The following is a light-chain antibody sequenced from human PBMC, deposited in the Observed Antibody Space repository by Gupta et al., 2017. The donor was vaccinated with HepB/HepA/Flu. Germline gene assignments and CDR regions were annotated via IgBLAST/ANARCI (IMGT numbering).Light chain of an antibody. CDR2: GNS. V-gene: IGLV1-40*01. J-gene: IGLJ1*01. CDR3: QSYDSSLSGPFYV. Sequence: QSVLTQPPSLSGAPGQRVTISSTGTSSNIGAGYDVHWYQQVPGTAPKLLLFGNSNRPSGVPDRFSGSKSGSSASLAITGLQAEDEADYYCQSYDSSLSGPFYVFGTGTKVTVL. CDR1: SSNIGAGYD.